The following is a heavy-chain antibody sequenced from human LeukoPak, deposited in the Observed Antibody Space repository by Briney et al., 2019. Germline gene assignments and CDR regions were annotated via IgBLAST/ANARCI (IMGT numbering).Heavy chain of an antibody. J-gene: IGHJ4*02. CDR3: ARGRPHGNDY. CDR2: IASDGSST. V-gene: IGHV3-74*01. CDR1: GFTFSSYW. D-gene: IGHD4-23*01. Sequence: PWGSLRLSCAASGFTFSSYWMNWVRQAPGKGLVWVSRIASDGSSTTYADSVEGRFSISRDNAKNTLYLQMNSLRVEDTAVYYCARGRPHGNDYWGQGTLVTVSS.